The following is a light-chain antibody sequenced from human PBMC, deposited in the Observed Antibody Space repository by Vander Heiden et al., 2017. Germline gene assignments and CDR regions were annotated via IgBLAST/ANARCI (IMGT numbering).Light chain of an antibody. Sequence: EIVLTQSPVTLSLSPGERATLSCRASQSVSSFLAWYQQRPGKAPRLLIYDASNRATGIPARFSGSGSGTDFTLTISSVEPEDSAVYYCQQRSLWPITFGQGTRLEIK. CDR2: DAS. V-gene: IGKV3-11*01. CDR1: QSVSSF. CDR3: QQRSLWPIT. J-gene: IGKJ5*01.